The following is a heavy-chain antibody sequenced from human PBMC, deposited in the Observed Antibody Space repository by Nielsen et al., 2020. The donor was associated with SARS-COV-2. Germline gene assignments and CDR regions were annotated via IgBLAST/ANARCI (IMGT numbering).Heavy chain of an antibody. D-gene: IGHD5-24*01. Sequence: GSLRLSCKGSGYSFTSYWIGWVRQMPGKGLEWMGIIYPGDSDTRYSPSFQGQVTISADKSISTAYLQWSSLKASDTAMYYCARPRDGYNRPYFDYWGQGTLVTVSS. CDR2: IYPGDSDT. CDR1: GYSFTSYW. J-gene: IGHJ4*02. V-gene: IGHV5-51*01. CDR3: ARPRDGYNRPYFDY.